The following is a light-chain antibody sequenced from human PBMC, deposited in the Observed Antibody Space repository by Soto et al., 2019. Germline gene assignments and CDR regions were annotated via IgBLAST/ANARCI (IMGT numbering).Light chain of an antibody. CDR1: SSDVGGNSY. CDR3: CSYAGSYTWV. CDR2: DDT. J-gene: IGLJ1*01. Sequence: QSALIQPRSVSGSPGQSVTISCTGTSSDVGGNSYVSWYQQHPGKAPKLLIYDDTKRPSGVPDLFSGTKSGNTASLTISGLQAEDEAHYYCCSYAGSYTWVFGSGTKVTVL. V-gene: IGLV2-11*01.